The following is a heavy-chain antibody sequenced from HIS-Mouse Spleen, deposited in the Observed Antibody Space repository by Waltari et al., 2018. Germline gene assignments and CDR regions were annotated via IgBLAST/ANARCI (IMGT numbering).Heavy chain of an antibody. V-gene: IGHV4-39*07. D-gene: IGHD6-13*01. J-gene: IGHJ2*01. Sequence: QLQLQESGPGLVKPSETLSLTCTVPGCSISSSSSFLGWIRQPPGKGLEWIGSIYYSGSTYYNPSLKSRVTISVDTSKNQFSLKLSSVTAADTAVYYCAREIPYSSSWYDWYFDLWGRGTLVTVSS. CDR1: GCSISSSSSF. CDR2: IYYSGST. CDR3: AREIPYSSSWYDWYFDL.